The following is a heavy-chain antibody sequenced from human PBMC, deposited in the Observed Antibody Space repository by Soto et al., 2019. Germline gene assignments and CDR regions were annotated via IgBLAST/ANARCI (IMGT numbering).Heavy chain of an antibody. V-gene: IGHV1-18*01. CDR3: ARDAVAAAGTGMYNSGWYRGFIDV. CDR2: ISGYNGNT. CDR1: GYTFTSYG. J-gene: IGHJ6*03. Sequence: VHLVQSGAEVKKPGASVKVSCKASGYTFTSYGISWVRQAPGQGLEWMGWISGYNGNTHYAQKLQGRVTMTTDTSTSTAYMELRSLRSDDTAVYYCARDAVAAAGTGMYNSGWYRGFIDVWGKGTTVTVSS. D-gene: IGHD6-19*01.